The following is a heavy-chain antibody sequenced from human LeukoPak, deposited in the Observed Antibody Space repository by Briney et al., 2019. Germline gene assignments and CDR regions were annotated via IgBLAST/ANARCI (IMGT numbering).Heavy chain of an antibody. CDR2: IYYSGST. J-gene: IGHJ5*02. CDR3: ARPTGGYSYGYGNWFDP. D-gene: IGHD5-18*01. CDR1: GGSISSSNYY. Sequence: SETLSLTCTVSGGSISSSNYYWGWIRQPPGKGLEWIGSIYYSGSTYYNPSLKSRVTISVDTSKNQFSLKLSSVTAADTAVYYCARPTGGYSYGYGNWFDPWGQGTLVTVSS. V-gene: IGHV4-39*07.